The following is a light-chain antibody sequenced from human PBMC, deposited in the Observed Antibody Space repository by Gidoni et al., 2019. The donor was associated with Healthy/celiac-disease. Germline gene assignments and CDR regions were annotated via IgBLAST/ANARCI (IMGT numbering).Light chain of an antibody. Sequence: DIQLTQSPSFLSASVGDRVTITCRASQGISSYLAWYQQKPGKAPKLLIYAASTLQSGVPSRFSGTISSLQPEDFATYYCQQLNSYPAVTFGQGTKVEIK. J-gene: IGKJ1*01. CDR3: QQLNSYPAVT. V-gene: IGKV1-9*01. CDR2: AAS. CDR1: QGISSY.